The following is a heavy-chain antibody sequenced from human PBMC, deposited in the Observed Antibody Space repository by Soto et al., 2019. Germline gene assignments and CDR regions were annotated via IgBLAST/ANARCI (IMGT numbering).Heavy chain of an antibody. CDR2: ISYDGSNK. V-gene: IGHV3-30*18. CDR3: AKDRYDYYGIDV. CDR1: GFTFSSYG. J-gene: IGHJ6*02. Sequence: QVQLVESGGGVVQPGRSLRLSCAASGFTFSSYGMHWVRQAPGKGLEWVAVISYDGSNKYYADSVKGRFTISRDNSKNTLYLQMNSMRAEDAAVYYCAKDRYDYYGIDVWGQGTTVTVSS.